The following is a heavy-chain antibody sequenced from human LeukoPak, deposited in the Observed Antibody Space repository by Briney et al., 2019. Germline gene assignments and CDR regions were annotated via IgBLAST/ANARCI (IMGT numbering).Heavy chain of an antibody. Sequence: PSETLSLTCTVSGGSISNYCWSWIRQPPGKGLEWIGYIYYSGSTNYNPSLKSRVTISVDTSENQFSLKLSSVTAADTAVYYCARHISTDYFDYWGQGTLVTVSS. J-gene: IGHJ4*02. V-gene: IGHV4-59*08. CDR3: ARHISTDYFDY. CDR1: GGSISNYC. D-gene: IGHD2-2*01. CDR2: IYYSGST.